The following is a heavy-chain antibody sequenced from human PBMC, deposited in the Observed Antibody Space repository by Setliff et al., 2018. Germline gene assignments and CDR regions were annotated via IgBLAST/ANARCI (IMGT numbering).Heavy chain of an antibody. V-gene: IGHV1-69*13. Sequence: SVKVSCKTSGDTFNNYAITWVRQAPGQGPEWMGGIIPMFGPPTYAQQFQGRVTIAADEFTSTVYMELSSLRSEDTAVYYCARSSLGGSPQYYFDYWGQGTLVTVSS. D-gene: IGHD2-15*01. CDR3: ARSSLGGSPQYYFDY. CDR1: GDTFNNYA. J-gene: IGHJ4*02. CDR2: IIPMFGPP.